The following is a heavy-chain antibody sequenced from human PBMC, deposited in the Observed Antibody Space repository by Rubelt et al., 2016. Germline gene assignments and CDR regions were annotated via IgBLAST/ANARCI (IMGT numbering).Heavy chain of an antibody. V-gene: IGHV4-34*01. J-gene: IGHJ4*02. CDR2: INHSGST. Sequence: QVQLRQWGAGLLKPSETLFLACAVYGESFSDYYWIWVRQSPGKGLEWIGDINHSGSTNYNPSLKSRVTTSVDTSKNQLYRKLHSVTAADTAVYYCARGSIAAAWVWGQGTLVTVSS. D-gene: IGHD6-25*01. CDR1: GESFSDYY. CDR3: ARGSIAAAWV.